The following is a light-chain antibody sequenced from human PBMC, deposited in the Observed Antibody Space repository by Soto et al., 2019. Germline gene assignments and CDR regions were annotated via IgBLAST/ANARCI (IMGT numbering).Light chain of an antibody. Sequence: QSVLTQSPSASASLGASVKLTCTLSSGHSSYAIAWHQQQPEKGPRYLMKLNSDGSHSKGDGIPDRFSGSSSGAERYLTISRLQSEDEADYSCQTWGTGNGVFGGGTKLTVL. CDR3: QTWGTGNGV. CDR1: SGHSSYA. V-gene: IGLV4-69*01. CDR2: LNSDGSH. J-gene: IGLJ2*01.